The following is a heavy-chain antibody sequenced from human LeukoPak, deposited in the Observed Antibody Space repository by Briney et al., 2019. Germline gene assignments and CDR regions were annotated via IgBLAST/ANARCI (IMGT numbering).Heavy chain of an antibody. D-gene: IGHD5-24*01. CDR2: IYYSGGT. V-gene: IGHV4-59*08. J-gene: IGHJ3*02. Sequence: SESLSLTCTVSGDSISSYYWSWIRQPPGKGLEWIGYIYYSGGTDYNPSLKSRVTISVDASKNQFSLKLRSVTAADTAVYYCARHVTISGPYDASDIWGQGTMVTVSP. CDR3: ARHVTISGPYDASDI. CDR1: GDSISSYY.